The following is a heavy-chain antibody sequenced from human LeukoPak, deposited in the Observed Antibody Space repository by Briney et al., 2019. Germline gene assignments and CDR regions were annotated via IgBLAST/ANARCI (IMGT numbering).Heavy chain of an antibody. CDR2: ISASGGST. CDR3: SRLLRSSPRDP. V-gene: IGHV3-23*01. D-gene: IGHD3-22*01. Sequence: PGGSLRLSCAASGFTFSNYAMSWVRQAPGKGLEWVSGISASGGSTYYADSVKGRFTISRDNSKKNTLFLQMSSLRAEDTAVYYCSRLLRSSPRDPWGQGTLVTVSS. J-gene: IGHJ5*02. CDR1: GFTFSNYA.